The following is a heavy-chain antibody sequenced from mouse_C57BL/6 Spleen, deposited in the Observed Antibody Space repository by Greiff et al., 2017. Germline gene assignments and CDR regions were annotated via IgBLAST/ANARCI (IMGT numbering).Heavy chain of an antibody. J-gene: IGHJ4*01. CDR3: ASAPFRSGYSSYAVDY. CDR2: INPSSGYT. Sequence: VQLQQSGAELAKPGASVKLSCKASGYTFTGYWMHWVKQRPGQGLEWIGYINPSSGYTKYNQKFKDKATLTADKSSNTAYMQLSSLTYEDSAVYYCASAPFRSGYSSYAVDYWGQGTSVTVSS. D-gene: IGHD1-3*01. V-gene: IGHV1-7*01. CDR1: GYTFTGYW.